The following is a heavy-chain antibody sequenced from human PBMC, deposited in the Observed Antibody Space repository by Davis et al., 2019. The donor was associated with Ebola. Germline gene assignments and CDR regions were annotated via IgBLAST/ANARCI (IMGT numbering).Heavy chain of an antibody. V-gene: IGHV3-7*03. CDR1: GFTFSSYW. CDR3: STQLPTWNWVY. J-gene: IGHJ4*02. CDR2: IKQDGSKK. Sequence: GESLKISCAASGFTFSSYWMSWVRQAPGKGLEWVANIKQDGSKKYYVDSVKGRFTISRDNSKNTLYLEMNSLTADDTATYYCSTQLPTWNWVYWGRGTLVTVAS. D-gene: IGHD1-7*01.